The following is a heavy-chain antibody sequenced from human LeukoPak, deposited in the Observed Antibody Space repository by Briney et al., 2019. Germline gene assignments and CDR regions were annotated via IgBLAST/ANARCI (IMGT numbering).Heavy chain of an antibody. CDR2: ISSSSSYI. Sequence: PGGSLRLSCAASGFTLSNFWMSWVRQAPGKGLEWVSSISSSSSYIYYADPVKGRFTVSRDNAKNSLYLQMNSLRAEDTAVYYCARDRDYSSGWYVPRPTFDYWGQGTLVTVSS. J-gene: IGHJ4*02. CDR1: GFTLSNFW. CDR3: ARDRDYSSGWYVPRPTFDY. D-gene: IGHD6-19*01. V-gene: IGHV3-21*01.